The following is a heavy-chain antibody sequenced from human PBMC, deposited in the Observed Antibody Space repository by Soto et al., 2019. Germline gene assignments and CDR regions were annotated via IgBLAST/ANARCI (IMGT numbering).Heavy chain of an antibody. J-gene: IGHJ4*02. CDR1: GFTFDDYT. V-gene: IGHV3-43*01. Sequence: GGSLRLSCAASGFTFDDYTMHWVRQAPGKGLEWVSPISWGGGSTYYADSVKGRFTISRDNSKNSLYLQMNSLRTEDTALYYCAKDYYDSSGYPGDYWGQGTLVTVSS. CDR2: ISWGGGST. D-gene: IGHD3-22*01. CDR3: AKDYYDSSGYPGDY.